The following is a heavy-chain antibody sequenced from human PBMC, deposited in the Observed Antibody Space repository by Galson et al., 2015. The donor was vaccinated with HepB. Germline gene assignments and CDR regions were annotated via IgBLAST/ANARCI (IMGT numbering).Heavy chain of an antibody. Sequence: SLRLSCAASGFTFSSYAMSWVRQAPGKGLEWVSIISGSGGSTYYADSVKGRFTISRDNSKNTLYLQMNSLRAEDTAVYYCAKGGRCSGGSCPKDWFDPWGQGTLVTVSS. D-gene: IGHD2-15*01. J-gene: IGHJ5*02. V-gene: IGHV3-23*01. CDR1: GFTFSSYA. CDR3: AKGGRCSGGSCPKDWFDP. CDR2: ISGSGGST.